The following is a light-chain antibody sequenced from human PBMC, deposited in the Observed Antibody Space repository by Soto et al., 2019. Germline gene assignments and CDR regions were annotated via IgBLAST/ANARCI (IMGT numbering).Light chain of an antibody. CDR1: QSVSNN. J-gene: IGKJ1*01. CDR2: GAS. Sequence: EVVMTQSPATLSVSPGDRATLSCRASQSVSNNLAWYQQKSGQAPRLLIYGASTRATGIPARFSGSGSGTEFTLTISSLQSRDFAVYYCQQYNNWPPWTFGQGTEVQSK. CDR3: QQYNNWPPWT. V-gene: IGKV3-15*01.